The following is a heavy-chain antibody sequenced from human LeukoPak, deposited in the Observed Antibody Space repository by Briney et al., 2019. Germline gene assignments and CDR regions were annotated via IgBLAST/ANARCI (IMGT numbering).Heavy chain of an antibody. V-gene: IGHV4-39*01. CDR2: IYYSGST. CDR1: GDSISSSNCY. CDR3: ARQLWLKNWFDP. Sequence: SETLSLTCTVSGDSISSSNCYWGWIRQPPGKGLEWIGSIYYSGSTYYNPSLKSRVTISVDTSKNQFSLKLSSVTAADTAVYYCARQLWLKNWFDPWGQGTLVTVSS. J-gene: IGHJ5*02. D-gene: IGHD5-18*01.